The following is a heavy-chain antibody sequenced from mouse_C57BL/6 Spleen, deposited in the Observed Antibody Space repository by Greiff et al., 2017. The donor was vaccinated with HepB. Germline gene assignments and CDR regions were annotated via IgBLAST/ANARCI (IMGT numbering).Heavy chain of an antibody. CDR1: GYTFTSYW. D-gene: IGHD2-4*01. CDR3: ARRLRENFDY. Sequence: QVQLKQPGAELVMPGASVKLSCKASGYTFTSYWMHWVKQRPGQGLEWIGEIDPSDSYTNYNQKFKGKSTLTVDKSSSTAYMQLSSLTSEDSAVYYCARRLRENFDYWGKGTTLTVSS. V-gene: IGHV1-69*01. J-gene: IGHJ2*01. CDR2: IDPSDSYT.